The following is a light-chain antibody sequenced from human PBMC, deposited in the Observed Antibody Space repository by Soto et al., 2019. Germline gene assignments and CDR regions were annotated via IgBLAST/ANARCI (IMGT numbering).Light chain of an antibody. CDR1: DNIGSN. J-gene: IGKJ4*01. CDR3: QQSYKILT. CDR2: AAS. Sequence: DIQLIQSPASMSASVGDRFTITCLASDNIGSNLNWYQHQTGTAPKLLIHAASSLQGGVPSRFSGSGYGTQFTLTISGLQTEDFATYYCQQSYKILTFGGGTKVDIK. V-gene: IGKV1-39*01.